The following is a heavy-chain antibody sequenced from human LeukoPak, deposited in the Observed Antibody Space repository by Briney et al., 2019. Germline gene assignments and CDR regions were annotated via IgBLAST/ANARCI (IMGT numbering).Heavy chain of an antibody. CDR2: ISYDGSNK. Sequence: PGRSLRLSCAASGFTFSSYGMHWVRQAPGKGLEWVAVISYDGSNKYYADSVKGRFTISRDNSKNTLYLQMNSLRAEDTAVYYCAKDKKRGEPGPLDYWGQGTLVAVSS. CDR3: AKDKKRGEPGPLDY. CDR1: GFTFSSYG. J-gene: IGHJ4*02. V-gene: IGHV3-30*18. D-gene: IGHD1-26*01.